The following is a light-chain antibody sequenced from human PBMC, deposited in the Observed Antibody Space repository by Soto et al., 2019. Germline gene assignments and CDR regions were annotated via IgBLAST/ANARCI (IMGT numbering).Light chain of an antibody. Sequence: SYELTQPPSVSVAPGKTARITCGGNNIGSKSVHWYQQKPGQAPVLVIYYDSDRPSGIPERFSGSNSGNTATLTISRVEAXXXXXXYCQVWDSSSDPRVVFGGGTKLTVL. J-gene: IGLJ2*01. V-gene: IGLV3-21*04. CDR3: QVWDSSSDPRVV. CDR1: NIGSKS. CDR2: YDS.